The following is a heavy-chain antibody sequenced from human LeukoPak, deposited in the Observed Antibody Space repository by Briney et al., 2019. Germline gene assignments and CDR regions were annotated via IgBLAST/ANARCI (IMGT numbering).Heavy chain of an antibody. Sequence: GASVKVSCKASGYTFTSYYMHWVRQAPGQGLEWMGIINPNGGSTSYAQKFQGRVTMTRDTSTSTVYMELSSLRSEDTAVYYCARRGYYYDSSGYYSYYYYGMDVWGQGTTVTVSS. CDR2: INPNGGST. CDR3: ARRGYYYDSSGYYSYYYYGMDV. D-gene: IGHD3-22*01. J-gene: IGHJ6*02. V-gene: IGHV1-46*01. CDR1: GYTFTSYY.